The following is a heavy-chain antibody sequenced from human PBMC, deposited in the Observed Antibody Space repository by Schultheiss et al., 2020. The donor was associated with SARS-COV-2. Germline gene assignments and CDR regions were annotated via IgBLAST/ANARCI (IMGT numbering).Heavy chain of an antibody. J-gene: IGHJ4*02. D-gene: IGHD1-1*01. Sequence: GGSLRLSCAASGFTFSSYAMSWVRQAPGKGLEWVSAISGSGGSTYYADSVKGRFTISRDNSKNTLYLQMNSLRAEDTAVYYCARHGRLERGFDYWGQGTLVTVSS. CDR2: ISGSGGST. CDR3: ARHGRLERGFDY. CDR1: GFTFSSYA. V-gene: IGHV3-23*01.